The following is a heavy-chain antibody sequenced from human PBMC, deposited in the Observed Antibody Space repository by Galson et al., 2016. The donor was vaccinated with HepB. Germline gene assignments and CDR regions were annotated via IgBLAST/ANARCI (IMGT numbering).Heavy chain of an antibody. CDR1: GGSFSGHY. CDR3: ARSWLMGGYFDY. Sequence: ETLSLTCAVSGGSFSGHYWTWIRQPPGKGLEWIGEINHRGSTNYSPSLRSRVTISVDTSKNQFSLKLSSVTAADTAVYYCARSWLMGGYFDYWGQGTLVTVSS. D-gene: IGHD2-8*01. V-gene: IGHV4-34*01. J-gene: IGHJ4*02. CDR2: INHRGST.